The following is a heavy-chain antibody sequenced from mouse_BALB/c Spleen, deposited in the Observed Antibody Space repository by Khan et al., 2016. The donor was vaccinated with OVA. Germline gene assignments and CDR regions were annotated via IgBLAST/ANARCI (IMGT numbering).Heavy chain of an antibody. V-gene: IGHV1S81*02. CDR1: GYTFTSYW. D-gene: IGHD1-1*01. CDR3: ARSKKIVATYFDY. J-gene: IGHJ2*01. Sequence: VQLQQSGAELVKAGASVKMSCKASGYTFTSYWMHWVKQRLGQGLEWFAETNPTNGRTYYNEKFKSKATLTVDKSSSTAYMLLSGPPFEDSAVYYCARSKKIVATYFDYWGQGTTLTVSS. CDR2: TNPTNGRT.